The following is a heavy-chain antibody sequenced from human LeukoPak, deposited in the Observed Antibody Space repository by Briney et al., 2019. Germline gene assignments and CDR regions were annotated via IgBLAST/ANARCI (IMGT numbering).Heavy chain of an antibody. CDR3: ASHASGGWYVVVGWFDP. V-gene: IGHV4-34*01. CDR2: INHSGST. Sequence: SETLSLTCAVYGGSFSGYYWSWIRQPPGKGLEWIGEINHSGSTNYNPSLKSRVTISVDTSKNQFSLKLSSVTAADTAVYYCASHASGGWYVVVGWFDPWGQGTLVTVSS. J-gene: IGHJ5*02. CDR1: GGSFSGYY. D-gene: IGHD6-19*01.